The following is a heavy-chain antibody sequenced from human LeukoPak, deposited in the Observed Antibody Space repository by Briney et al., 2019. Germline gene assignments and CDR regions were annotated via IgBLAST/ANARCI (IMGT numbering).Heavy chain of an antibody. J-gene: IGHJ4*02. CDR1: GGSISSYY. CDR3: ASRIIAAAGHFDY. V-gene: IGHV4-59*01. Sequence: PSETLSLTCTVSGGSISSYYWSWIRQPPGKGLEWIGYIYYSGSTSYNPSLKSRVTISVDTSKNQFSLKLSSVTAADTAVYYCASRIIAAAGHFDYWGQGTLVTVSS. CDR2: IYYSGST. D-gene: IGHD6-13*01.